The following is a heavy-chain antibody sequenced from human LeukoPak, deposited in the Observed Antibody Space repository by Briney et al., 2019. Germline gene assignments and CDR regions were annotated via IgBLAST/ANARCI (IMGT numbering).Heavy chain of an antibody. CDR1: GFPFRTYW. Sequence: GGSLRLSCAASGFPFRTYWMSWVRQAPGKGLEWVANINEDGGEKYYADSVEGRFTISKDNARNSLYVQMNNLRAEDTAVYYCARTSGDPFDFWGQGTLVAVSS. J-gene: IGHJ4*02. CDR2: INEDGGEK. D-gene: IGHD4-17*01. CDR3: ARTSGDPFDF. V-gene: IGHV3-7*01.